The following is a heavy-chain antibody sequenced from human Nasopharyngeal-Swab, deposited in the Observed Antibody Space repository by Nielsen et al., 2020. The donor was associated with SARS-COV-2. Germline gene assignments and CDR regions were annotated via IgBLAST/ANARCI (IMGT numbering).Heavy chain of an antibody. CDR3: TTEAMLWFGESLPGDFDI. J-gene: IGHJ3*02. D-gene: IGHD3-10*01. V-gene: IGHV3-15*01. Sequence: RQRPGQGLERDARFKSKTDGGATDHAAPVKGRLPISRDESKNTLYLQMNSLKTEATAVYYCTTEAMLWFGESLPGDFDIWGQGTMVTVSS. CDR2: FKSKTDGGAT.